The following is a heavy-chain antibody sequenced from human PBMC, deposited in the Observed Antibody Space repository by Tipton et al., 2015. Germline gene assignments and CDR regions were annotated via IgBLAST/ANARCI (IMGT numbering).Heavy chain of an antibody. V-gene: IGHV4-31*11. Sequence: TLSLTCAVSGVSFSDYYVNWIRRQPGKGLEWIGYINLRGSTYYNPSLKGHFFMSVERSKNHFSLNLTSVTAADTAVYYCAALRGIFGLALNGWFVSWGQGIFVTVSS. CDR3: AALRGIFGLALNGWFVS. J-gene: IGHJ5*01. CDR2: INLRGST. D-gene: IGHD3-3*02. CDR1: GVSFSDYY.